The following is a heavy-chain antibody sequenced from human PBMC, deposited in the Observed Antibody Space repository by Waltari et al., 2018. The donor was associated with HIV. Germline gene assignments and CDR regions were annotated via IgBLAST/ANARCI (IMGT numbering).Heavy chain of an antibody. Sequence: QVVLIESGAEVKQPGGSVKVSCTVAGYRLTQLSMHWVRQAPGKGLEWMGVFEPEGDETIYAQKFQGRLSMTEDTSTDTAYMELRGLRSDDTAVYYCASNDRPVYFFDYWSHGTLVTVSS. D-gene: IGHD3-9*01. J-gene: IGHJ4*01. CDR1: GYRLTQLS. V-gene: IGHV1-24*01. CDR2: FEPEGDET. CDR3: ASNDRPVYFFDY.